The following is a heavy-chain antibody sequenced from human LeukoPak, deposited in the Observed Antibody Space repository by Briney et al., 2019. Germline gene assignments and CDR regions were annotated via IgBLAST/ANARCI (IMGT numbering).Heavy chain of an antibody. CDR3: TKGGDIVVVVAATPTPFDY. D-gene: IGHD2-15*01. CDR1: GFTFSSYG. J-gene: IGHJ4*02. Sequence: PGGSLRLSCAASGFTFSSYGMHWVRQAPGKGLEWVAFIRDDGSNKYYADSVKGRFTISRDNSKNTLYLQMHSLRAEDTAVYYCTKGGDIVVVVAATPTPFDYWGQGTLVTVSS. CDR2: IRDDGSNK. V-gene: IGHV3-30*02.